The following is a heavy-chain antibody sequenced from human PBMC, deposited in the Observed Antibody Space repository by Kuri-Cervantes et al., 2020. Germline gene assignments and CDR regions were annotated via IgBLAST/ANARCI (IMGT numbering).Heavy chain of an antibody. CDR3: ARDFRSGSPGTYTYYYSMDV. CDR1: GGSISSYY. D-gene: IGHD3-3*01. CDR2: IYYSGST. Sequence: ESLKISCTVSGGSISSYYWSWIRQPPGKGLEWIGYIYYSGSTNYNPSLKSRVTISVDTSKNQFSLRLTSVTAADTAVYYCARDFRSGSPGTYTYYYSMDVWGQGTTVTVSS. J-gene: IGHJ6*02. V-gene: IGHV4-59*12.